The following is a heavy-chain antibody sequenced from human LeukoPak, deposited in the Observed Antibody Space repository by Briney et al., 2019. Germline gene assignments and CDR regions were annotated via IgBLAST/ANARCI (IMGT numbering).Heavy chain of an antibody. Sequence: GGSLRLSCAASGFTFSNYAMSWVRQAPGKGLEWVSAISGSGGSTYYADSVKGRFTISRDNSKNTLYLQMNSLRAEDTAVYYCATPKDTAMVPFDYWGQGTLVTVSS. CDR1: GFTFSNYA. D-gene: IGHD5-18*01. CDR2: ISGSGGST. V-gene: IGHV3-23*01. J-gene: IGHJ4*02. CDR3: ATPKDTAMVPFDY.